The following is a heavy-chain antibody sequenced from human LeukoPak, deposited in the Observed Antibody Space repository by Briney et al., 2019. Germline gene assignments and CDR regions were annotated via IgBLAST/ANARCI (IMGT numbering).Heavy chain of an antibody. V-gene: IGHV1-46*01. J-gene: IGHJ6*02. CDR2: VNPSGGST. CDR3: ARAENYYDSSGYNYGMDV. D-gene: IGHD3-22*01. Sequence: ASVKVSCKASGYTFTSYYMHWVRQAPGQGLEWMGIVNPSGGSTSYAQKFQGRVTMTRDTSTSTVYMELSSLRSEDTAVYYCARAENYYDSSGYNYGMDVWGQGTTVTVSS. CDR1: GYTFTSYY.